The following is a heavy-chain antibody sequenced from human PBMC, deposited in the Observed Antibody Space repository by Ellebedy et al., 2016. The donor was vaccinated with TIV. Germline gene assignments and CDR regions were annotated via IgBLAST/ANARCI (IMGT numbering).Heavy chain of an antibody. D-gene: IGHD3-22*01. CDR2: ISAYNGNT. V-gene: IGHV1-18*04. CDR3: ARDPAHYYDSSGYYGEFDY. J-gene: IGHJ4*02. Sequence: ASVKVSXKASGYTFTSYGISWVRQAPGQGLEWMGWISAYNGNTNYAQKLQGRVTMTTDTSTSTAYMELRSLRSDDTAVYYCARDPAHYYDSSGYYGEFDYWGQGTLVTVSS. CDR1: GYTFTSYG.